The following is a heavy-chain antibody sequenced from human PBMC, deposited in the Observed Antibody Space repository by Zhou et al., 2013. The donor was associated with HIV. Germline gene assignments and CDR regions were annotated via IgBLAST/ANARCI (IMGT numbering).Heavy chain of an antibody. CDR3: ARVGAKGSGWLGAEYFQH. J-gene: IGHJ1*01. V-gene: IGHV1-46*01. CDR2: INPTGGSA. CDR1: GGTFSSYA. Sequence: QVQLVQSGAEVKKPGSSVKVSCKASGGTFSSYAISWVRQAPGQGLEWMGIINPTGGSARYSQKFQGRVSMTRDTSISTVYMEVNRLRSDDTAVYYCARVGAKGSGWLGAEYFQHWGQGTLVTVSS. D-gene: IGHD6-19*01.